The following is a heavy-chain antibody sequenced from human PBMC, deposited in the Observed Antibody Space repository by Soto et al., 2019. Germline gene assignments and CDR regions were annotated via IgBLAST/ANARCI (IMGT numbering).Heavy chain of an antibody. J-gene: IGHJ4*02. D-gene: IGHD6-19*01. V-gene: IGHV4-59*01. CDR2: IYYRGST. CDR3: AASSGWLIDY. CDR1: GGSISTYY. Sequence: SETLSLTCTVSGGSISTYYWSWIRQTPGKGLEWIGYIYYRGSTNYNPSLKSRVTISVDTSKNQFSLKLTSVTAADTAVYYCAASSGWLIDYRGQGSLVTGSS.